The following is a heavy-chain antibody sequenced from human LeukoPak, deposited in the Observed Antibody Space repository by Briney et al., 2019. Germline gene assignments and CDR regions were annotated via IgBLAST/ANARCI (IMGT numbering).Heavy chain of an antibody. Sequence: PSETLSLTCTLPGGSIRSGSYYGSWIRQPAGTGLEWIGRNYTRGSTNYNPSLKNRVTISVDTSKNQFCLKLSSVTAADTAVYYCARDRQPSWFGGEEGNWFDPWGQGTLVTVSS. CDR2: NYTRGST. CDR1: GGSIRSGSYY. V-gene: IGHV4-61*02. D-gene: IGHD3-10*01. J-gene: IGHJ5*02. CDR3: ARDRQPSWFGGEEGNWFDP.